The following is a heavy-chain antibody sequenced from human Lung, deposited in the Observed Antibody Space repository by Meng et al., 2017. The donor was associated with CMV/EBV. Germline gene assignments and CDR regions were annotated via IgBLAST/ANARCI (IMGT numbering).Heavy chain of an antibody. CDR2: INPSGGST. Sequence: AXVXVSXXASGYTFTSYYMHWVRQAPGQGLEWMGIINPSGGSTSYAQKFQGGVTMTRDTSTSTVYMELSSLRSEDTAVYYCARVGIVVVPAAIGRYYYYGMDVWGQGXTVTVSS. V-gene: IGHV1-46*01. CDR3: ARVGIVVVPAAIGRYYYYGMDV. J-gene: IGHJ6*02. CDR1: GYTFTSYY. D-gene: IGHD2-2*02.